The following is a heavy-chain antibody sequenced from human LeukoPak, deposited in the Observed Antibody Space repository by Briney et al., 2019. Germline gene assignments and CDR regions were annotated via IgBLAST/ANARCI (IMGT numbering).Heavy chain of an antibody. V-gene: IGHV1-18*01. CDR2: ISAYNGNT. J-gene: IGHJ6*02. D-gene: IGHD2-2*01. CDR1: GYTFTSYG. CDR3: ARDTPDIVVVPAAIMRGYYYYGMDV. Sequence: ASVKVSCKASGYTFTSYGISWVRQAPGQGLEWMGWISAYNGNTNYAQKLQGRVTMTTDTSTSTAYMELWSLRSDDTAVYYCARDTPDIVVVPAAIMRGYYYYGMDVWGQGTTVTVSS.